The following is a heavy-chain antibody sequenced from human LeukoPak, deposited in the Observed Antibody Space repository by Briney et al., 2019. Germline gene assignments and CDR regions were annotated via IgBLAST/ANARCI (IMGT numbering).Heavy chain of an antibody. CDR3: ARDPLSIAARGGAFDI. Sequence: PSETLSLTCAVYGGSFSGYYWSWIRQPPGKGLEWIGYIYYSGSTNYNPSLKSRVTISVDTSKNQFSLKLSSVTAADTAVYYCARDPLSIAARGGAFDIWGQGTMVTVSS. CDR1: GGSFSGYY. D-gene: IGHD6-6*01. CDR2: IYYSGST. J-gene: IGHJ3*02. V-gene: IGHV4-59*01.